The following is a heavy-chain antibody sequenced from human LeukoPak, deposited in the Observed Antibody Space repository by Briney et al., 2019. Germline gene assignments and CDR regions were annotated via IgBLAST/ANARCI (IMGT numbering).Heavy chain of an antibody. D-gene: IGHD5-12*01. CDR1: GVSFSGYY. CDR3: AREMQSWRSDDAFDI. J-gene: IGHJ3*02. V-gene: IGHV4-34*01. Sequence: SETLSLTCAVYGVSFSGYYWSWIRQPPGKGLEWIGEINHSGSTNYNPSLKSRVTLSLDTSKNQFSLNLTSVTAEDTALYHCAREMQSWRSDDAFDIWGQGTMVTVSS. CDR2: INHSGST.